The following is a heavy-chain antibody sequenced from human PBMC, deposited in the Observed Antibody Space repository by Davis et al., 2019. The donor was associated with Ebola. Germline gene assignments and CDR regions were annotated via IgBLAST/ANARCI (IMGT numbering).Heavy chain of an antibody. J-gene: IGHJ4*02. V-gene: IGHV3-23*01. CDR1: GFTFSSFA. D-gene: IGHD2/OR15-2a*01. Sequence: GESLKISCAASGFTFSSFAMSWVRQAPGKGLEWVSSICGSCGNTYYADSVKGRFTISRDNSKNTLYLQMSSLRADDTAIYFCAKHEGWELHEYYLDYWGQGTLVTVSS. CDR2: ICGSCGNT. CDR3: AKHEGWELHEYYLDY.